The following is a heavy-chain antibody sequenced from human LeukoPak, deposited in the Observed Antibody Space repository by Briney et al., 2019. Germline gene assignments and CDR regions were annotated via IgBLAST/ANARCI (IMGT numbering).Heavy chain of an antibody. Sequence: GGSLRLSCAASGFTFSSYAMSWVRQAPGKGLEWVSAISGSGGSTYYADSVKGRFTIPRDNSKNTLYLQMNSLRAEDTAVYYCAKDPPTSITMIVVVTDYWGQGTLVTVSS. CDR3: AKDPPTSITMIVVVTDY. CDR2: ISGSGGST. CDR1: GFTFSSYA. D-gene: IGHD3-22*01. J-gene: IGHJ4*02. V-gene: IGHV3-23*01.